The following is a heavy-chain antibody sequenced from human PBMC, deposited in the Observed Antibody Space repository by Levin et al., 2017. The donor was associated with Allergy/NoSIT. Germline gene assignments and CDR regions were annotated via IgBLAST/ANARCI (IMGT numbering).Heavy chain of an antibody. Sequence: GESLKISCAASGFIFSSYSMNWVRQAPGKGLEWVSSISPSSGIIHYADSVKGRFTVSRDNAKNSLYLQMNGLRTEDTAVYYCARDRGFGDHDFYYWGQGTLVTVSS. J-gene: IGHJ4*02. CDR2: ISPSSGII. CDR1: GFIFSSYS. D-gene: IGHD3-10*01. CDR3: ARDRGFGDHDFYY. V-gene: IGHV3-21*01.